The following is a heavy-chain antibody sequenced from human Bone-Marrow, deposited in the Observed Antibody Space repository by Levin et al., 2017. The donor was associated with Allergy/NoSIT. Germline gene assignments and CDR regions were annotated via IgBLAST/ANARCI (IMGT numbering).Heavy chain of an antibody. CDR1: GGSISSYY. Sequence: SETLSLTCTVSGGSISSYYWSWIRQPAGKGLEWIGRIYTSGSTNYNPSLKSRVTMSVDTSKNQFSLKLSSVTAADTAVYYCARDSSGWYRNRNGMDVWGQGTTVTVSS. CDR2: IYTSGST. V-gene: IGHV4-4*07. D-gene: IGHD6-19*01. CDR3: ARDSSGWYRNRNGMDV. J-gene: IGHJ6*02.